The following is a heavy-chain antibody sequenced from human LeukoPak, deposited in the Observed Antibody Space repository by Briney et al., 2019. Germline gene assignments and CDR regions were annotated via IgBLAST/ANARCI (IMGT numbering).Heavy chain of an antibody. V-gene: IGHV3-74*01. Sequence: AGGSLRLSCAASGFTFSKYWMLWVRHAPGKGLESVSRINTDGTVTTYADSVKGRFTVSRDNADNTMFLQMNSLRAEDTAVYYCARAYYDFWSGHSWFDPWGQGTLVTVSS. J-gene: IGHJ5*02. CDR1: GFTFSKYW. D-gene: IGHD3-3*01. CDR2: INTDGTVT. CDR3: ARAYYDFWSGHSWFDP.